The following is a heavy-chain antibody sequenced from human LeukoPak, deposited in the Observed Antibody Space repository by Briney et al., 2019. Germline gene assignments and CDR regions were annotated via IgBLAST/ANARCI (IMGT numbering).Heavy chain of an antibody. J-gene: IGHJ4*02. CDR3: AREVAAAGPHEGDY. CDR2: INTNTGNP. Sequence: GASVKVSCKASGYTFTSYAMNWVRQAPGQGLEWMGWINTNTGNPTYAQGFTGRFVFSLDTSVSTAYLQISSLKAEDTAVYYCAREVAAAGPHEGDYWGQGTLVTVSS. CDR1: GYTFTSYA. D-gene: IGHD6-13*01. V-gene: IGHV7-4-1*02.